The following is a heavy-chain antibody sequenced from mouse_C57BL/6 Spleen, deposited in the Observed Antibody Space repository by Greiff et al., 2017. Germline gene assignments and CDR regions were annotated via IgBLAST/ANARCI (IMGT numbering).Heavy chain of an antibody. CDR3: ARKGYDGSSPPWFAY. CDR2: IYPGDGDT. Sequence: QVQLQQSGAELVKPGASVKISCKASGYAFSSYWMNWVKQRPGKGLEWIGQIYPGDGDTNYNGKFKGKATLTADKSSSTAYMQLSSLTPEDSAVYFCARKGYDGSSPPWFAYWGQGTLVTVSA. V-gene: IGHV1-80*01. CDR1: GYAFSSYW. D-gene: IGHD1-1*01. J-gene: IGHJ3*01.